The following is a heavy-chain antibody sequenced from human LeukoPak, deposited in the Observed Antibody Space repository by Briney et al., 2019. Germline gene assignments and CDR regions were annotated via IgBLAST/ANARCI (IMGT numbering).Heavy chain of an antibody. Sequence: PGGSLRLSCAASGFTFSSFALSWVRQAPGKGLEWVSSISADGRATNYADSPNGRFTISRDNSKNMLYLQMSSLRADDTAVYYCAKTAAKNAYYYYDMDVWGRGTTVTVSS. CDR1: GFTFSSFA. D-gene: IGHD6-13*01. J-gene: IGHJ6*03. CDR2: ISADGRAT. CDR3: AKTAAKNAYYYYDMDV. V-gene: IGHV3-23*01.